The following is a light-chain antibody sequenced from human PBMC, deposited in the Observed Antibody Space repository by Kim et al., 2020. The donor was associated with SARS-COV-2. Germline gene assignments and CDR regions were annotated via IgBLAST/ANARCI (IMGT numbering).Light chain of an antibody. J-gene: IGLJ2*01. CDR1: SGHSSYA. CDR2: LNSDGSH. V-gene: IGLV4-69*01. CDR3: QTWGTGIVV. Sequence: ASVKLTYTLSSGHSSYAIASHQQQPEKGPRYLMKLNSDGSHSKGDGIPDRFSGSSSGAERYLTISSLQSEDEADYYCQTWGTGIVVFGGGTQLTVL.